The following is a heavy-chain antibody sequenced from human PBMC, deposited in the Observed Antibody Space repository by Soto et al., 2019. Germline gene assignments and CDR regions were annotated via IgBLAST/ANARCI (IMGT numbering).Heavy chain of an antibody. V-gene: IGHV1-18*01. Sequence: QVQLVQSGGEVKKPGASVKVSCKTSGYSFTTYGISWVRQAPGQGLEWMGWISGYNGNTHYAQKFQGRVSMTTDTSTSPAYMERRGLRSDDTAVYYCAREGPAPYYYYGMDVWGQGTTVTVSS. J-gene: IGHJ6*02. CDR3: AREGPAPYYYYGMDV. CDR1: GYSFTTYG. CDR2: ISGYNGNT.